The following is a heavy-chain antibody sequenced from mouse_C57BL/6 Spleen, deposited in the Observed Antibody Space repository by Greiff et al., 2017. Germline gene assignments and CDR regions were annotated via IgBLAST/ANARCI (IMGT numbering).Heavy chain of an antibody. Sequence: VQRVESGPGLVAPSQSLSITCTVSGFSLTSYAISWVRQPPGKGLEWIGVIWTGGGTNYNSAPKSRLSISKDNSKSQVFLKMNSLQTDDTARYYCARKDDYENYAMDYWGQGTSVTVSS. CDR2: IWTGGGT. CDR3: ARKDDYENYAMDY. J-gene: IGHJ4*01. D-gene: IGHD2-4*01. V-gene: IGHV2-9-1*01. CDR1: GFSLTSYA.